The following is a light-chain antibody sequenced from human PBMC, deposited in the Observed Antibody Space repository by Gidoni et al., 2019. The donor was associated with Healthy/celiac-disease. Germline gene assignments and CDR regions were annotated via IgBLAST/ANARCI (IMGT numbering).Light chain of an antibody. CDR1: QSISSY. CDR3: QQRSNWVT. J-gene: IGKJ4*01. Sequence: EIVLTQSPATLSLSPGESATLPCRASQSISSYLAWYQQKPGQAPRLLIYDASNRATSIPARFSGGGSGTDFTLTISSLEDEDFAFYYCQQRSNWVTFGGXTKVEIK. V-gene: IGKV3-11*01. CDR2: DAS.